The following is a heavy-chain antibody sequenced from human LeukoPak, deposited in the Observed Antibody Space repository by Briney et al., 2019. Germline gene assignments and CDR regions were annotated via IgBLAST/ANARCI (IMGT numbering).Heavy chain of an antibody. J-gene: IGHJ4*02. CDR3: ARSRDYYFDY. CDR2: ISSSGSTI. Sequence: GGSLRLSCAASGLTFSSYEMNWVRQAPGKGLEWVSYISSSGSTIYYADSVKGRFTISRDNAKNSLYLQMNSLRAEDTAVYYCARSRDYYFDYWGQGTLVTVSS. V-gene: IGHV3-48*03. CDR1: GLTFSSYE.